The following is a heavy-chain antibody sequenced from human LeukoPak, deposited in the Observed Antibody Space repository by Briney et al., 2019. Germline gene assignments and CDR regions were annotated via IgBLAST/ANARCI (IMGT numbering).Heavy chain of an antibody. CDR2: ISDSGKTK. V-gene: IGHV3-48*03. CDR1: GFTFSSSE. D-gene: IGHD3-10*01. J-gene: IGHJ4*02. Sequence: GGSLRLSCAASGFTFSSSEMNWVRQAPGKGLEWVSYISDSGKTKYYADSVKGRFTISRDNAKNSLYLQMNSLRAEDTALYYCVRAPSYYYFDYWGQGTLVTVSS. CDR3: VRAPSYYYFDY.